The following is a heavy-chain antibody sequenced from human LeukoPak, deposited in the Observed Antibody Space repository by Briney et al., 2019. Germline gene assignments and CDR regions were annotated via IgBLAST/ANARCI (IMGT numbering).Heavy chain of an antibody. D-gene: IGHD3-10*01. CDR2: ISAYNGNT. V-gene: IGHV1-18*01. Sequence: GASVKVSCKASGYTFTSYGISWVRQAPGQGLEWMGWISAYNGNTNYAQKLQGRVTMNTDTSTSTAYMELRSLRSDDTAVYYCAREGSITMVRGVINYWGQGTLVTVSS. CDR1: GYTFTSYG. CDR3: AREGSITMVRGVINY. J-gene: IGHJ4*02.